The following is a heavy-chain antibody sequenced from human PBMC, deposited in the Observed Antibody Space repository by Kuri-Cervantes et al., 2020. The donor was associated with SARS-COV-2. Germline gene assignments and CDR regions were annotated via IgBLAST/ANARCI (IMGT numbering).Heavy chain of an antibody. CDR2: ISYDGSNK. CDR1: GFTFSSYG. D-gene: IGHD5-18*01. Sequence: GGSLRLSCAASGFTFSSYGMHWVRQAPGKGLEWVAVISYDGSNKYHADSVKGRFTISRDNSKNTLYLQMNSLRAEDTAVYYCAGVHTTWIQLPRDYWGQGTLVTVSS. V-gene: IGHV3-30*03. CDR3: AGVHTTWIQLPRDY. J-gene: IGHJ4*02.